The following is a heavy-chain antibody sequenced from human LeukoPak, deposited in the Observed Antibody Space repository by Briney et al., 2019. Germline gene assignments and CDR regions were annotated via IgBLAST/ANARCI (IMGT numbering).Heavy chain of an antibody. CDR3: ARLRYDFWSGYYTYY. V-gene: IGHV4-59*08. Sequence: PSETLSLTCSVSGGSISNYYWSWIRQPPGKGLEWIWSIYHSGSTYYNPSLKSRVTISVDTSKNQFSLKLSSVTAADTAVYYCARLRYDFWSGYYTYYWGQGTLVTVSS. CDR1: GGSISNYY. J-gene: IGHJ4*02. CDR2: IYHSGST. D-gene: IGHD3-3*01.